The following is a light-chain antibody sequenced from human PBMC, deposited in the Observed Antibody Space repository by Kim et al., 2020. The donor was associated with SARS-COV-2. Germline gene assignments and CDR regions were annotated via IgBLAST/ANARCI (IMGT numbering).Light chain of an antibody. Sequence: PGGRATLSCRASQSVSSSYLAWYQQKPGQAPRLLIYGASSRATGIPDRFSGSGSGTDFTLTISRLEPEDFAVYYCQQYGSSPLTFGGGTKVDIK. CDR1: QSVSSSY. CDR3: QQYGSSPLT. J-gene: IGKJ4*01. V-gene: IGKV3-20*01. CDR2: GAS.